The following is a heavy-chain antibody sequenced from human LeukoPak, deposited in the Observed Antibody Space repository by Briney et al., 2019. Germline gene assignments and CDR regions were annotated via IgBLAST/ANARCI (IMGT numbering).Heavy chain of an antibody. V-gene: IGHV3-21*05. D-gene: IGHD6-19*01. J-gene: IGHJ4*02. CDR3: ARDRQVYSSGWYGRAFDY. Sequence: GGSLRLSCAASGFTFSSYNMNWVRQAPGKGLEWVSYISSRSSFIYYADSVKGRFTISRDNAKNSLYLQMYSLRAEDTAVYYCARDRQVYSSGWYGRAFDYWGQGTLVTVSS. CDR1: GFTFSSYN. CDR2: ISSRSSFI.